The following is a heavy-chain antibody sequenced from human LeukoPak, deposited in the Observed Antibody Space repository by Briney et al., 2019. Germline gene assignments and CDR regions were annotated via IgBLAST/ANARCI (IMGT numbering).Heavy chain of an antibody. CDR3: ARSVRGTDFDY. V-gene: IGHV4-38-2*02. CDR2: IYHSGST. CDR1: GYSISSGYY. Sequence: SETLSLTCSVSGYSISSGYYWGWIRQPPGKGLEWIGSIYHSGSTNYNPSLKSRVTISVDTSKNQFSLKLSSVTAADTAVYYCARSVRGTDFDYWGQGTLVTVSS. J-gene: IGHJ4*02. D-gene: IGHD1-1*01.